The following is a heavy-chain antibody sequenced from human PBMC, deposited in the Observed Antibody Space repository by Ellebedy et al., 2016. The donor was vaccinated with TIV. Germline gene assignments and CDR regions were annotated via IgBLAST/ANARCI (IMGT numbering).Heavy chain of an antibody. Sequence: AASVKVSCKASGYTFTSYGISWVRPAPGQGLEWMGWINAYNGNTNYAQKLQGRVTMTTDTSTSTAYMGLRSLRSDDTAGYYCALGFGELWGESYYYGMDVWGQGTTVTVSS. CDR2: INAYNGNT. V-gene: IGHV1-18*01. D-gene: IGHD3-10*01. J-gene: IGHJ6*02. CDR3: ALGFGELWGESYYYGMDV. CDR1: GYTFTSYG.